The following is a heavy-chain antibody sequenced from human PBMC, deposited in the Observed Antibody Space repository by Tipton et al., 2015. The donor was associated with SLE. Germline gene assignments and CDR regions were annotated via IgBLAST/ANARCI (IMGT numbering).Heavy chain of an antibody. D-gene: IGHD7-27*01. CDR3: ARIQMGTHYFDS. J-gene: IGHJ4*02. CDR2: IYQNGGT. V-gene: IGHV4-59*01. CDR1: AASISTSY. Sequence: LRLSCPVSAASISTSYWSWIRQAPGKGLEWIAYIYQNGGTSYNPSLRSRFSIPIDTSKKQFSLKVRSVTAADTAVFYCARIQMGTHYFDSWGPGILVTVSS.